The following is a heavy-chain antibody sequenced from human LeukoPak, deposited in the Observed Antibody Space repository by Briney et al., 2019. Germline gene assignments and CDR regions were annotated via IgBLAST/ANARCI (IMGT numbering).Heavy chain of an antibody. CDR3: ARAGTATHVSFDY. CDR2: INPSGGST. D-gene: IGHD1/OR15-1a*01. CDR1: GYTFTSYY. J-gene: IGHJ4*02. Sequence: ASVKVSCKASGYTFTSYYMHWVRQAPGQGLEWMGVINPSGGSTSYAQKSQGRVTMTRETSTSTVYMELSSLRSEDTAVYYCARAGTATHVSFDYWGQGTLVTVSS. V-gene: IGHV1-46*01.